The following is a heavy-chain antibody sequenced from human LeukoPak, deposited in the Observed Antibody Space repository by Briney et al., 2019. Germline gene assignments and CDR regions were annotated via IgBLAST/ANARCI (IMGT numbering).Heavy chain of an antibody. J-gene: IGHJ6*03. CDR2: INHSGST. V-gene: IGHV4-34*01. Sequence: ASETLSLTCAVYGGSFSAYYWSWIRRPPGKGLEWIGEINHSGSTNYNPSLKSRVTISVDTSKNQFSLKLSSVTAADTAVYYCARLRYFGGPTSSYYYYYMDVWGTGTTVTVSS. CDR1: GGSFSAYY. CDR3: ARLRYFGGPTSSYYYYYMDV. D-gene: IGHD3-9*01.